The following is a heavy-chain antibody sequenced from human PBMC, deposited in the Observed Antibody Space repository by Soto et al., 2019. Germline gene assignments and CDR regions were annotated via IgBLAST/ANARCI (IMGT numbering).Heavy chain of an antibody. D-gene: IGHD3-3*01. J-gene: IGHJ4*02. Sequence: SVKVSCKASGGTFSSYAISWVRQAPGQGLEWMGGIIPIFGTANYAQKFQGRVTITADESTSTAYMELSSLRSEDTAVYYCASHTRYYDFWSGYYTGPPDYWGQGTLVTVSS. CDR2: IIPIFGTA. CDR1: GGTFSSYA. CDR3: ASHTRYYDFWSGYYTGPPDY. V-gene: IGHV1-69*13.